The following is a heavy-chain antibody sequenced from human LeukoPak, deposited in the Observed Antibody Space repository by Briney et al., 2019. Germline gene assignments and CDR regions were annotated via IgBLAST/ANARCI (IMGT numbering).Heavy chain of an antibody. V-gene: IGHV1-69*13. CDR3: ATDLILVRGEDYGMDV. Sequence: SVKVSCKASGGTFSSYAISWVRQAPGQGLEWMGGIIPIFGTANYAQKFQGRVTITADESTSTAYMELSSLRSEDTAVYYCATDLILVRGEDYGMDVWGQGTTVTVSS. CDR1: GGTFSSYA. J-gene: IGHJ6*02. D-gene: IGHD3-10*01. CDR2: IIPIFGTA.